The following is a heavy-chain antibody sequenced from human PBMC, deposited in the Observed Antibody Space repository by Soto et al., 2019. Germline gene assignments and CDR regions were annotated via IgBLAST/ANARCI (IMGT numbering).Heavy chain of an antibody. CDR1: GYTFTSYG. CDR3: ARNRHCSSTSCYTSLDY. D-gene: IGHD2-2*02. V-gene: IGHV1-18*01. CDR2: ISAYNGNT. Sequence: ASVKVSCKASGYTFTSYGISWVRQAPGQGLEWMGWISAYNGNTNYAQKLQGRVTMTTDTSTSTAYMELRSLRSDDTAVYCCARNRHCSSTSCYTSLDYWGQGTLVTVSS. J-gene: IGHJ4*02.